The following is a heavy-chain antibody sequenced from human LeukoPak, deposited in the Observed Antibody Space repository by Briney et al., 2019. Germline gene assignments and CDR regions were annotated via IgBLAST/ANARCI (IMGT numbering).Heavy chain of an antibody. Sequence: SETLSLTCTVSGGSISSNYWSWIRQPPGKGLEWIGYIYYSGSTNYNPSLKSRVTISVDTSKNQFSLKLSSVTAADTAVYYCARGDPVDYWGQGTLVTVSS. V-gene: IGHV4-59*01. CDR2: IYYSGST. CDR1: GGSISSNY. J-gene: IGHJ4*02. CDR3: ARGDPVDY.